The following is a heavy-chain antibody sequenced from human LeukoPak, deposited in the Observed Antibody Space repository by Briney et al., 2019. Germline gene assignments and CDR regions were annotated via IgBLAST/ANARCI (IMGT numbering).Heavy chain of an antibody. Sequence: SETLSLTCTVSGGSTTGYYWSWIRQPPAKGLEWIGYIYYSGSTDYNASLKSRVTISVDTSKNQFSLKLSSVTAADTAVYYCARLYCSGGTCYVDYWGQGTLVTVSS. CDR2: IYYSGST. V-gene: IGHV4-59*01. CDR1: GGSTTGYY. CDR3: ARLYCSGGTCYVDY. J-gene: IGHJ4*02. D-gene: IGHD2-15*01.